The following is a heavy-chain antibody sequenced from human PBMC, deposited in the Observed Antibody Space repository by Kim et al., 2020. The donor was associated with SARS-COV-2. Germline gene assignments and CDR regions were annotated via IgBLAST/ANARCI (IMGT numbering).Heavy chain of an antibody. CDR3: VRAGSLAFDI. CDR1: GGSISSSSYY. D-gene: IGHD1-1*01. Sequence: SETLSLTCTVSGGSISSSSYYWGWIRQPPGKGLEWIGSIYYSGSTYYNPSLKSRVTISVDTSKNQFSLKLSSVTAADTAVYYCVRAGSLAFDIWGQGTMVTVSS. V-gene: IGHV4-39*01. CDR2: IYYSGST. J-gene: IGHJ3*02.